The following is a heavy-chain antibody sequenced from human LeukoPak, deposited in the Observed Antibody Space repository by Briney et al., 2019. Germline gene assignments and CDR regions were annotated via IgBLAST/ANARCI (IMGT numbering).Heavy chain of an antibody. CDR2: ISAYNGNT. CDR1: GYTFTSYG. D-gene: IGHD2-2*01. Sequence: ASVKVSCKASGYTFTSYGISWVRQDPGQGLEWMGWISAYNGNTNYAQKLQGRVTMTTDTSTSTAYMELRSLRSDDTAVYYCASQGYCSSTSCYGPSYYYYCMDVWGKGTTVTVSS. CDR3: ASQGYCSSTSCYGPSYYYYCMDV. J-gene: IGHJ6*03. V-gene: IGHV1-18*01.